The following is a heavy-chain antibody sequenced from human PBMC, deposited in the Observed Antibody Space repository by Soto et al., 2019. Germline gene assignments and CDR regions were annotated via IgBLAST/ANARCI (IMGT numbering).Heavy chain of an antibody. Sequence: QITLKESGPTLVKPTQTLTLTCTFSGFSLSSTRVAVGWIRQPPGKALEWLALIYWDDDKRYSPFLKSRLTIPTXTXQNQVVLTMTTMDPVDTATYYCAHSVVAGLGYYFDYWGQGTLVTVSS. V-gene: IGHV2-5*02. D-gene: IGHD6-19*01. J-gene: IGHJ4*02. CDR2: IYWDDDK. CDR3: AHSVVAGLGYYFDY. CDR1: GFSLSSTRVA.